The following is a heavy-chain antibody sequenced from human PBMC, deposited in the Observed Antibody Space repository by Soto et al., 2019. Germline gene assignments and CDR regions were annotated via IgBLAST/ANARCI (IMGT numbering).Heavy chain of an antibody. CDR1: GYTFTSYG. Sequence: QVQLMQSGGEVKKPGASVRVSCKSSGYTFTSYGISWVRQAPGQGLEWMGWISAYNGNTNYAQKLQGRVTMTTDTSTSTAYMELRSLRSDDTAVYYCARDWAAAVPFDYWGQGTLVTVSS. CDR3: ARDWAAAVPFDY. J-gene: IGHJ4*02. V-gene: IGHV1-18*01. D-gene: IGHD6-13*01. CDR2: ISAYNGNT.